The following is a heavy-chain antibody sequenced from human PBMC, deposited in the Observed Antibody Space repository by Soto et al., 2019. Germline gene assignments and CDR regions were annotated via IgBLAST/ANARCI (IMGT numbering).Heavy chain of an antibody. CDR1: GYTFTNHG. D-gene: IGHD3-10*01. Sequence: QVELVQSGVEVKKPGASVKVSCKASGYTFTNHGLSWVRQAPGQGLEWMGWISASNGDTNYAQKLLGRVTVTTDTSTSTGYMELRSVKSEDTAVYYCARMVRGSKIDYYYYMDVWGKGTTVTVSS. CDR2: ISASNGDT. CDR3: ARMVRGSKIDYYYYMDV. J-gene: IGHJ6*03. V-gene: IGHV1-18*04.